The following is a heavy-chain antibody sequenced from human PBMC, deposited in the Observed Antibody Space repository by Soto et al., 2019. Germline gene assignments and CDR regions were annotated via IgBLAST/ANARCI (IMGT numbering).Heavy chain of an antibody. CDR2: IRSKSNNYAT. V-gene: IGHV3-73*01. D-gene: IGHD2-2*01. CDR1: GFTFSDSS. CDR3: TRDAFVSVPAAEDAFDI. J-gene: IGHJ3*02. Sequence: EVQLVESGGGLVQPGGSLKLSCAASGFTFSDSSIHWVRQASGKGLEWVGRIRSKSNNYATGYAASVKGRCTISRHDSKNTAYLQMNSLKPEDTAMYYCTRDAFVSVPAAEDAFDIWGQGTTVIVYS.